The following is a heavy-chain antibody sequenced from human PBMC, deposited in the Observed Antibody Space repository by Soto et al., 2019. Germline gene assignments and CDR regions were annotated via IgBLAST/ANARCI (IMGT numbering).Heavy chain of an antibody. CDR2: ITGGGDNT. CDR1: RFTFTSYA. D-gene: IGHD3-9*01. V-gene: IGHV3-23*01. CDR3: TQDGGSRDWLTVN. J-gene: IGHJ4*02. Sequence: EVQLLESGGDLVQPGGSLRLSCAASRFTFTSYAMSWIRQAPGKGLEWVSAITGGGDNTYYADSVKGRFTISRDNSKNTLYLQMNSLRAEDTAFYYCTQDGGSRDWLTVNWGQGTLVTVSS.